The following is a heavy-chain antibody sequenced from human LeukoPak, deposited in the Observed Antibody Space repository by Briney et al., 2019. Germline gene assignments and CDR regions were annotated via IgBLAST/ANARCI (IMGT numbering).Heavy chain of an antibody. CDR1: GFTFSSYS. Sequence: GGTLRLSCAASGFTFSSYSMNWVRQAPGKGLEWVSSISSSSSYIYYADSVKGRFTISRDNAKNSLYLQMNSLRAEDTAVYYCARDRPTLTGYYPFDYWGQGTLVTVSS. D-gene: IGHD3-9*01. V-gene: IGHV3-21*01. CDR2: ISSSSSYI. J-gene: IGHJ4*02. CDR3: ARDRPTLTGYYPFDY.